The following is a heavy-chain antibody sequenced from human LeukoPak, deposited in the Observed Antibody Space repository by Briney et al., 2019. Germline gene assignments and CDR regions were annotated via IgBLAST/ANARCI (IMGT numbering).Heavy chain of an antibody. CDR3: AKCRITWFKEY. J-gene: IGHJ4*02. CDR1: GFTFSSYA. V-gene: IGHV3-23*01. Sequence: GGSLRLSCAASGFTFSSYAMSWVRQAPGKGLEWVSTIIGSGSGTYFADSVKGRFTISRDNSKSTLYLQMNSLRAEDTAVYYCAKCRITWFKEYWGQGTLVTVSS. D-gene: IGHD6-13*01. CDR2: IIGSGSGT.